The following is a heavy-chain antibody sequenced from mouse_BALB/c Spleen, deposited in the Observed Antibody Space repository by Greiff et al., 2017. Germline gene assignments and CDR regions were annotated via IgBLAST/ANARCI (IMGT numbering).Heavy chain of an antibody. J-gene: IGHJ3*01. CDR2: ISSGGSYT. V-gene: IGHV5-9-4*01. D-gene: IGHD2-3*01. CDR1: GFTFSSYA. Sequence: EVKLMESGGGLVKPGGSLKLSCAASGFTFSSYAMSWVRQSPEKRLEWVAEISSGGSYTYYPDTVTGRFTISRDNAKNTLYLEMSSLRSEDTAMYYCARDGWLLRYWGQGTLVTVSA. CDR3: ARDGWLLRY.